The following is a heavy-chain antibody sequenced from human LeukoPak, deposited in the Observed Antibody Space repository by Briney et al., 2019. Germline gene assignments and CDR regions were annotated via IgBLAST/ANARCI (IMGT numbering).Heavy chain of an antibody. CDR2: IWHDGSAK. Sequence: GGSLRLSCAASGFTFSSNGMSWVRQAPGKGLEWVANIWHDGSAKYYVDSVKGRFTISRDNAKNSLSLQMNGLRVEDTAVYYCARAGSFWHYVYWGQGTLVTVSS. CDR3: ARAGSFWHYVY. D-gene: IGHD1-7*01. J-gene: IGHJ4*02. V-gene: IGHV3-7*01. CDR1: GFTFSSNG.